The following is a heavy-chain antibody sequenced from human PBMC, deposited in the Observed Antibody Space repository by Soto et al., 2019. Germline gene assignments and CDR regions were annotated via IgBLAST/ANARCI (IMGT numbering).Heavy chain of an antibody. V-gene: IGHV1-2*04. J-gene: IGHJ5*02. CDR2: INPNSGAT. CDR1: GYTFTGYF. Sequence: ASVKVSCKASGYTFTGYFMHWVRQAPGEGLEWMGWINPNSGATKYAPKFQGWVTMTRDTSNRTAYLELSRLTSDDTAIYYCARGGGTTLAPLPWGQGTPVTVSS. CDR3: ARGGGTTLAPLP. D-gene: IGHD3-16*01.